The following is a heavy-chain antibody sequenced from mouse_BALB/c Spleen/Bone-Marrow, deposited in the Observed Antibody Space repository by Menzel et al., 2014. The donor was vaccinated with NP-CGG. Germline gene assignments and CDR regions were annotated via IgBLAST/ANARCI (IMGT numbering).Heavy chain of an antibody. Sequence: SGAELVKPGASVKLSCKASGYTFTSFYMYWVKQRPGQGLEWIGDINPSNGGTNFNEKFRKKATLTVDTSSSTAYMEFSSLTSEDPAVYYCTRRSLLSDYYALDYWGQGTSVTVSS. CDR2: INPSNGGT. D-gene: IGHD6-1*01. V-gene: IGHV1S81*02. CDR1: GYTFTSFY. CDR3: TRRSLLSDYYALDY. J-gene: IGHJ4*01.